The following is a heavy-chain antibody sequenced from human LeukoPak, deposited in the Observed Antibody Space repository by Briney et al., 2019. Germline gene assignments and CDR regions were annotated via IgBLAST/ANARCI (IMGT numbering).Heavy chain of an antibody. CDR2: IYYSGST. CDR3: ARHIWSGYPQYYFDY. V-gene: IGHV4-39*01. Sequence: PGGSLRLSCAASGFTFSSYSMNWVRQAPGKGLEWIGSIYYSGSTYYNPSLKSRVTISVDTSKNQFSLKLSSVTAADTAVYYCARHIWSGYPQYYFDYWGQGTLVTVSS. D-gene: IGHD3-3*01. J-gene: IGHJ4*02. CDR1: GFTFSSYSMN.